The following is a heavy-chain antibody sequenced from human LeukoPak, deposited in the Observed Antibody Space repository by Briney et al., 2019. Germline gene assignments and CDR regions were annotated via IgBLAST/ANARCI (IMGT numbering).Heavy chain of an antibody. V-gene: IGHV6-1*01. CDR3: TRPIESRDPEYYYYYYMDV. D-gene: IGHD1-14*01. CDR2: TYYRSKWYN. J-gene: IGHJ6*03. CDR1: GDSVSSNSAA. Sequence: SQTLSLTCAISGDSVSSNSAAWNWIRQSPSRGLEWLGRTYYRSKWYNDYAVSVKSRITINPDTSKNQFSLQLNSVTPEDTAVYYCTRPIESRDPEYYYYYYMDVWGKGTTVTVSS.